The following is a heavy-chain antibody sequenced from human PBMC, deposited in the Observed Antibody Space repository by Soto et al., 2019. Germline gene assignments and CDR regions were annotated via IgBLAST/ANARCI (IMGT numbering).Heavy chain of an antibody. D-gene: IGHD6-6*01. CDR1: GGTFSSYA. J-gene: IGHJ3*02. V-gene: IGHV1-69*13. CDR3: ARDLSSIAAPPVPLGDAFDI. Sequence: GASVKVSCKASGGTFSSYAISWVRQAPGQGLEWMGGIIPIFGTANYAQKFQGRVTITADESTSTAYMELSSLRSEDTAVYYCARDLSSIAAPPVPLGDAFDIWGQGTMVTVSS. CDR2: IIPIFGTA.